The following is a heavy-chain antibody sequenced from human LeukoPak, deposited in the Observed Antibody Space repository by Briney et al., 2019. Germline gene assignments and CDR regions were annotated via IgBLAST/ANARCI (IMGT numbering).Heavy chain of an antibody. J-gene: IGHJ4*02. CDR1: GYTFTGYY. V-gene: IGHV1-46*01. CDR2: INPSGGTT. D-gene: IGHD3-10*01. CDR3: ARALSRLSYYNPSFVF. Sequence: ASVKVSCKATGYTFTGYYMHWVRQAPGQGLEWMGIINPSGGTTSYVQKFQGRLTMTRDTSTSTVYMELSSLRSEDTAVYYCARALSRLSYYNPSFVFWGQGTLVTVSS.